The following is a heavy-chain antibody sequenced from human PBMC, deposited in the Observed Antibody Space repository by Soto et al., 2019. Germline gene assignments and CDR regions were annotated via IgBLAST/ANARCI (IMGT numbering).Heavy chain of an antibody. CDR1: GFTLSAYW. D-gene: IGHD6-13*01. CDR3: ARDVSPGSSSLYLDAFDI. J-gene: IGHJ3*02. V-gene: IGHV3-7*05. CDR2: INRDGSKK. Sequence: EVQLEESGGDLVQPGGSLRLSCAASGFTLSAYWMTWVRQAPGKGLEWVANINRDGSKKSYVDSVRGRFTISRDNVGNSLYLQMVSLRADDTALYYCARDVSPGSSSLYLDAFDIWGQGTMVTVSS.